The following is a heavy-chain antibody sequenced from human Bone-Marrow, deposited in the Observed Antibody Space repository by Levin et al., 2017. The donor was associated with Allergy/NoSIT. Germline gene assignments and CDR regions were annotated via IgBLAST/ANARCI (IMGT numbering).Heavy chain of an antibody. V-gene: IGHV3-53*01. J-gene: IGHJ4*02. Sequence: GESLKISCAASGFTVSSNYMSWVRQAPGKGLEWVSVIYSGGSTYYADSVKGRFTISRDNSKNTLYLQMNSLRAEDTAVYYCARDPFTPLSSIWGQGTLVTVSS. CDR2: IYSGGST. CDR1: GFTVSSNY. D-gene: IGHD2/OR15-2a*01. CDR3: ARDPFTPLSSI.